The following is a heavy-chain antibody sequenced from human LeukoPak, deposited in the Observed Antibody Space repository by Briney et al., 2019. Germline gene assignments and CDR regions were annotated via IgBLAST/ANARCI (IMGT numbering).Heavy chain of an antibody. CDR3: AREPLRTEHIDY. CDR2: MNPNSGNT. Sequence: GASMKVSCKASGYTFTSYDINWVRQATGQGLEWMGWMNPNSGNTGYAQKFQGRVTMTRDTSTSIAYMELSSLRSEDSAVYYCAREPLRTEHIDYWGQGTLVTVSS. CDR1: GYTFTSYD. V-gene: IGHV1-8*01. J-gene: IGHJ4*02. D-gene: IGHD1-14*01.